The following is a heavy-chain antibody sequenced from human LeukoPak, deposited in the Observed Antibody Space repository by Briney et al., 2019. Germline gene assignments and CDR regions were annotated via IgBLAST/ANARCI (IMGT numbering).Heavy chain of an antibody. V-gene: IGHV1-2*02. CDR1: GYTFTGYY. D-gene: IGHD3-10*01. Sequence: ASVKVSCKTSGYTFTGYYMHWVRQAPGQGLEWMGWINPNSGGTNYAQKFQGRVTMTRDTSISTAYMELSRLRSDDTAVYCCAREASSGSYEPFDPWGQGTLVTVSS. CDR2: INPNSGGT. CDR3: AREASSGSYEPFDP. J-gene: IGHJ5*02.